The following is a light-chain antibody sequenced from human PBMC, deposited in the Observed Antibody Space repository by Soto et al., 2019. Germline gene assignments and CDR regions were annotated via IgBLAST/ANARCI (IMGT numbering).Light chain of an antibody. J-gene: IGKJ5*01. CDR3: QQYGHSPIT. CDR1: QSISSW. CDR2: DAS. Sequence: DIQMSQAPSTLSASGGDRVTITCRASQSISSWLAWYQQKPGKAPKLLIYDASSLESGVPSRFSGSGSGTDFTLTISRLEPEDFALYYCQQYGHSPITFGQGTRLEIK. V-gene: IGKV1-5*01.